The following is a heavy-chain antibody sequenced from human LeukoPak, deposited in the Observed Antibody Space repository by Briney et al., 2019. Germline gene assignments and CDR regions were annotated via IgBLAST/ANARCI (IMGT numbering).Heavy chain of an antibody. Sequence: GGSLRRSSAVSGFIFSSYEMNWVRQAPGKGLEWVAVISYDGSNKYYADSVKGRFTISRDNSKNTLYLQMNSLRAEDTAVYYCAKDRWRAAYFDYWGQGTLITGSS. CDR3: AKDRWRAAYFDY. J-gene: IGHJ4*02. V-gene: IGHV3-30*18. D-gene: IGHD2-15*01. CDR1: GFIFSSYE. CDR2: ISYDGSNK.